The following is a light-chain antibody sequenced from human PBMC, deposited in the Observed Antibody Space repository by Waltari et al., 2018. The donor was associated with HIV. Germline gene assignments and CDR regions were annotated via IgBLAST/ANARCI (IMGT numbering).Light chain of an antibody. J-gene: IGKJ4*01. Sequence: DIQMTQSPSSLSAPVGDRVIINCRASQSISPYVNWYQQTPGSAPKLLIRAASSLQGGVPSRFSGSGSGTDFSLTISSLQSEDFATYYCQQSYGTPLTFGGGTRVEIK. CDR2: AAS. CDR3: QQSYGTPLT. V-gene: IGKV1-39*01. CDR1: QSISPY.